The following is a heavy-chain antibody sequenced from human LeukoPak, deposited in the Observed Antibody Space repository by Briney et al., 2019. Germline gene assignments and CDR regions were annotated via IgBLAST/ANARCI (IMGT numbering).Heavy chain of an antibody. D-gene: IGHD3-22*01. V-gene: IGHV1-8*01. CDR1: GYTFTSYD. CDR2: MNPNSGNT. CDR3: ARPYDSSGYYYSDAFDI. J-gene: IGHJ3*02. Sequence: ASVKVSCKASGYTFTSYDINWVRQATGQGLEWMGWMNPNSGNTGYAQKFQGRVTMTRNTSISTVYMELSSLRSEDTAVYYCARPYDSSGYYYSDAFDIWGQGTMVTVSS.